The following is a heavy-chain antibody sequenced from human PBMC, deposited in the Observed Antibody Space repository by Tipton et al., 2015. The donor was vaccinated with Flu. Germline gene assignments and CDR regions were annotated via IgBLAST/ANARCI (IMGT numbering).Heavy chain of an antibody. J-gene: IGHJ4*02. CDR3: ARDLSFDF. CDR2: INPSGGST. Sequence: QVQLVQSGAEAKKPGASVKVSCQASGYTFTGYFMHWVRQAPGQGLEWMGVINPSGGSTTYAQKFQGRVTMTRDKSTRTFYMELSSLRFDDTALYYCARDLSFDFWGQGTLVTVSS. V-gene: IGHV1-46*01. CDR1: GYTFTGYF.